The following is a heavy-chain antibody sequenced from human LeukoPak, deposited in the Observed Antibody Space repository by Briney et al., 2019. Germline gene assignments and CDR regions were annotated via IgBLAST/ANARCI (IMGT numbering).Heavy chain of an antibody. D-gene: IGHD6-19*01. J-gene: IGHJ4*02. Sequence: GGSLRLSCAASGFTFSSFNMNWVGQAPGKGLEWVSSISSTSSLIWSADSLKGRFTISRDNTKNSLYLQMDSLRAEDTAVYYCARYNSGWNDYWGQGTLVTVSS. CDR3: ARYNSGWNDY. CDR1: GFTFSSFN. V-gene: IGHV3-21*01. CDR2: ISSTSSLI.